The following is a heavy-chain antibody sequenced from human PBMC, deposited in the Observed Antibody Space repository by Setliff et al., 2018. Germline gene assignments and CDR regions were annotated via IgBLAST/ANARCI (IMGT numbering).Heavy chain of an antibody. CDR1: GGSFSTYY. Sequence: SETLSLTCAVYGGSFSTYYWGWIRQPPGKGLEWIASIYYTGNTYYNPSLKSRVTLSINRSNNQVSLKLRSVTAADTAVYYCARSTYYSTWHYFDHWGQGILVTVSS. CDR2: IYYTGNT. CDR3: ARSTYYSTWHYFDH. D-gene: IGHD3-16*01. V-gene: IGHV4-39*01. J-gene: IGHJ4*02.